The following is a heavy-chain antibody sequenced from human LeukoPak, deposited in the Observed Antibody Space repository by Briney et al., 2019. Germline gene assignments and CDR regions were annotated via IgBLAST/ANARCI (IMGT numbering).Heavy chain of an antibody. CDR3: ARSRQLGYCSSTSCPRGLGAFDI. J-gene: IGHJ3*02. D-gene: IGHD2-2*01. CDR2: INHSGST. CDR1: GGSFSGYY. V-gene: IGHV4-34*01. Sequence: PSETLSLTCAVYGGSFSGYYWSWIRQPPGKGLEWIGEINHSGSTNYSPSLKSRVTMSVDTSKNQFSLKLSSVTAADTAVYYCARSRQLGYCSSTSCPRGLGAFDIWGQGTMVTVSS.